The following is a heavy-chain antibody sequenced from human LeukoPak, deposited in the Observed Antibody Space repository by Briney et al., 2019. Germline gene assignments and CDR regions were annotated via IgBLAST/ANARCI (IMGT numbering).Heavy chain of an antibody. CDR3: ARGLRYFDWLLSYFDY. J-gene: IGHJ4*02. CDR1: GYSFTSYW. CDR2: IYPGDSDT. V-gene: IGHV5-51*01. Sequence: GESLKISCKGSGYSFTSYWIGRVRQMPGKGLEWMGIIYPGDSDTRYSPSFQGQVTISADKSISTAYLQWSSLKASDTAMYYCARGLRYFDWLLSYFDYWGQGTLVTVSS. D-gene: IGHD3-9*01.